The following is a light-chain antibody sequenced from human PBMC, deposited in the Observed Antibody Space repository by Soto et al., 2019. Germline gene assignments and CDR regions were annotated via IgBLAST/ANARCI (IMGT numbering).Light chain of an antibody. CDR2: DVN. Sequence: QSALTQPASVSGSPGQSITISCTGTSSDIGAYNFVSWYQQHPGKAPKLMLYDVNIRPSGVSNRFSGSKSGNTASLTISGLQAEGEGDYYCTSWTTSTTMIFGGGTKLTVL. V-gene: IGLV2-14*03. CDR1: SSDIGAYNF. J-gene: IGLJ2*01. CDR3: TSWTTSTTMI.